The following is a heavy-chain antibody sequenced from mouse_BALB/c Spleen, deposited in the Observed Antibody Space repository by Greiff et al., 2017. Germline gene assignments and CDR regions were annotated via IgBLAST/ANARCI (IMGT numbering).Heavy chain of an antibody. Sequence: EVKLVESGGGLVKPGGSLKLSCAASGFTFSDYYMYWVRQTPEKRLEWVATISDGGSYTYYPDSVKGRFTISRDNAKNNLYLQMSSLKSEDTAMYYCARDQLPAMIAYWGQGTLVTVSA. D-gene: IGHD1-1*01. CDR2: ISDGGSYT. J-gene: IGHJ3*01. V-gene: IGHV5-4*02. CDR3: ARDQLPAMIAY. CDR1: GFTFSDYY.